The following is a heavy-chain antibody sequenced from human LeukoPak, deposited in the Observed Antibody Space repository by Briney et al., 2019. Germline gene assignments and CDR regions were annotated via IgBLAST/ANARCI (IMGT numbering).Heavy chain of an antibody. CDR1: GFTFINYA. Sequence: QAGGSLRLSCAASGFTFINYAMTWVRQAPGKGLEWVAVISNDGSKKYYADSVKGRFTISRDNSKNTLYLQMNRLRAEDTAVYYCAKDSTLTYDSSGYQDYWGQGTLVTVSS. D-gene: IGHD3-22*01. CDR3: AKDSTLTYDSSGYQDY. J-gene: IGHJ4*02. CDR2: ISNDGSKK. V-gene: IGHV3-30*18.